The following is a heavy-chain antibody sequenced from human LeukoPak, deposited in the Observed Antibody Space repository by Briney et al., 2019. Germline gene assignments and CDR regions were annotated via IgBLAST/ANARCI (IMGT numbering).Heavy chain of an antibody. J-gene: IGHJ4*02. CDR1: GFTFSSYE. V-gene: IGHV3-48*03. D-gene: IGHD6-19*01. CDR3: ARYGYTSGLDY. Sequence: PGGSLRLSCAASGFTFSSYEMNWVRQAPGKGLEWVSYISSSGSTIYYADSVKGRFTISRDNAKNSLYLQMNSLRVEDTAVYYCARYGYTSGLDYWGQGILVTVSS. CDR2: ISSSGSTI.